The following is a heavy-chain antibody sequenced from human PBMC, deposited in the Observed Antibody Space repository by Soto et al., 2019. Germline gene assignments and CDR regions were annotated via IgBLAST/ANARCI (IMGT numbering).Heavy chain of an antibody. Sequence: SETLSLPCTVSGDSISHYYWGWVRQPPGKGLEWIAYIYYSGRTMYNPSLESRVTISVDTSKNLFSLRLTSVTAADTAVYFCARDPSDYNYYYHGMDVWGPGTTVTVSS. CDR1: GDSISHYY. CDR3: ARDPSDYNYYYHGMDV. V-gene: IGHV4-59*01. D-gene: IGHD4-17*01. CDR2: IYYSGRT. J-gene: IGHJ6*02.